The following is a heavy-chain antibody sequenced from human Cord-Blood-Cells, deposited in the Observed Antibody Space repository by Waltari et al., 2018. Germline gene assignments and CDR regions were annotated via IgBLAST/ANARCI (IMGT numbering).Heavy chain of an antibody. J-gene: IGHJ3*02. CDR2: ISCSGGST. V-gene: IGHV3-23*01. Sequence: EVQLLESGGGLVQPGGSLRLSCAASGFTFSSYAISWCRPAPGKGLEWVSAISCSGGSTYYADSVKGRFTISRDNSKNTLYLQMNSLRAEDTAVYYCAKGLPNAYDAFDIWGQGTMVTVSS. CDR1: GFTFSSYA. CDR3: AKGLPNAYDAFDI.